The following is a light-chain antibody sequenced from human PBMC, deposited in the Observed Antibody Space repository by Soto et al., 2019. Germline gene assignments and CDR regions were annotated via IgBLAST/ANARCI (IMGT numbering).Light chain of an antibody. J-gene: IGKJ1*01. V-gene: IGKV3-11*01. Sequence: EIVLTQSPATLSLSPGERATLSCRASQSVSSYLAWYQQKPGQAPRLLIYHTSNRATAIPARFSGSGSGTDFTLTISSLESEDFAIYYCQQRASWPETFGQGTKVDI. CDR2: HTS. CDR1: QSVSSY. CDR3: QQRASWPET.